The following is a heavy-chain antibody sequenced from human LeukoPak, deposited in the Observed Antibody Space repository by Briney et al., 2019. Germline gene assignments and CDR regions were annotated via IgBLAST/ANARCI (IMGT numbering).Heavy chain of an antibody. J-gene: IGHJ4*02. CDR2: IIPIFGTA. V-gene: IGHV1-69*05. CDR3: ARDSGSVYNWNELHY. CDR1: GGTFSSYA. D-gene: IGHD1-1*01. Sequence: GASVKVSCKASGGTFSSYAISWVRQAPGQGLEWVGGIIPIFGTANYAQKFQGRVTITTDESTSTAYMGLSSLRSEDTAVYYCARDSGSVYNWNELHYWGQGTLVTVSS.